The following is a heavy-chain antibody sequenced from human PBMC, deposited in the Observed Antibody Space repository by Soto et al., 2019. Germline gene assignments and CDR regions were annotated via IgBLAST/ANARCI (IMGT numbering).Heavy chain of an antibody. Sequence: GASVKVSCKASGYTFTGYYMHWVRQAPGQGLEWMGWINPNSGGTNYAQKFQGWVTMTRDTSISTAYMELSRLRSDDTAVYYCARGYSTGVIRIFDYWGQGTLVTVSS. D-gene: IGHD1-20*01. J-gene: IGHJ4*02. CDR2: INPNSGGT. V-gene: IGHV1-2*04. CDR1: GYTFTGYY. CDR3: ARGYSTGVIRIFDY.